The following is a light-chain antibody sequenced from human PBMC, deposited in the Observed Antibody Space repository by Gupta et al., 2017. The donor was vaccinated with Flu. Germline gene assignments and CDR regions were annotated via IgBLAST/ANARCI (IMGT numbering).Light chain of an antibody. J-gene: IGKJ3*01. CDR2: DAS. Sequence: DIQMTQSPSSLSASVGDRVTITCQASQDISNYLNWYQQKPGQAPKLLIYDASNWETGVPSRFSGSGSGTDFTFTISSLQPEDIATYYCQQYDNIPFTFGHGTKVDIK. V-gene: IGKV1-33*01. CDR1: QDISNY. CDR3: QQYDNIPFT.